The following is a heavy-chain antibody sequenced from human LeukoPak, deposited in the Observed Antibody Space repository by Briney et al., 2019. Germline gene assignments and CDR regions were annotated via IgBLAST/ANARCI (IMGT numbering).Heavy chain of an antibody. CDR3: ARALRFFDY. Sequence: SETLSLTCAVYGGSFSGYYRSWIRQPPGKGLEWIGEINHSGSTNYNPPLKSRVTISVDTSKNQFSLKLSSVTAADTAVYYCARALRFFDYWRQGTLVTVSS. CDR1: GGSFSGYY. V-gene: IGHV4-34*01. J-gene: IGHJ4*02. D-gene: IGHD3-3*01. CDR2: INHSGST.